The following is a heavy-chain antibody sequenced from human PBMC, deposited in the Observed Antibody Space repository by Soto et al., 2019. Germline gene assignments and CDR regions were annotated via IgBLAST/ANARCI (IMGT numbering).Heavy chain of an antibody. CDR2: IYYSGST. CDR1: GGSISSVAYY. CDR3: ARVSEYSSGWFDY. V-gene: IGHV4-30-4*01. Sequence: SETLSLTCTVSGGSISSVAYYWSWIRQPPGKGLEWIGYIYYSGSTYYNPSLKSRVTISVDTSKNQFSLKLSSVTAADTAVYYCARVSEYSSGWFDYWGQGTLVTVSS. J-gene: IGHJ4*02. D-gene: IGHD6-19*01.